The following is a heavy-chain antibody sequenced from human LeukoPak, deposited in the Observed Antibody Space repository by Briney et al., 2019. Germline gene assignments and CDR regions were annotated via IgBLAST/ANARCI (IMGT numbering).Heavy chain of an antibody. J-gene: IGHJ5*02. CDR2: INHSGST. D-gene: IGHD1-26*01. Sequence: SETLSLTCAVYGGSFSGYYWSWIRQPPGKGLEWIGEINHSGSTNYNPSLKSRVTISVDTSKNQFSLKLSSVTAADTAVYYCARNTIVGATRWFGPWGQGTLVTVSS. V-gene: IGHV4-34*01. CDR3: ARNTIVGATRWFGP. CDR1: GGSFSGYY.